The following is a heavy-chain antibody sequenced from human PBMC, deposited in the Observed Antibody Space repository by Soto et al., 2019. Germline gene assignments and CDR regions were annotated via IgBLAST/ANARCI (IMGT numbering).Heavy chain of an antibody. CDR2: ISGSGGST. J-gene: IGHJ3*02. CDR1: GFTFSSYA. CDR3: AKDPGRYFDWLHDAFDI. D-gene: IGHD3-9*01. V-gene: IGHV3-23*01. Sequence: GGSLRLSCAASGFTFSSYAMSWVRQAPGKGLEWVSAISGSGGSTYYADSVKGRFTISRDNSKNTLYLQMNSLRAEDTAVYYCAKDPGRYFDWLHDAFDIWGQGTMVTVSS.